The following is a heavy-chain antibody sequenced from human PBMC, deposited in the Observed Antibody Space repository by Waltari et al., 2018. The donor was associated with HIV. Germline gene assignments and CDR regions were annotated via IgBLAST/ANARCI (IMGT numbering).Heavy chain of an antibody. V-gene: IGHV4-4*07. CDR1: GGSISRYY. CDR2: IYTSWRT. CDR3: AREYCSSTSCSPNGRLGAFDI. D-gene: IGHD2-2*01. J-gene: IGHJ3*02. Sequence: VQLQESGPGLVKASETLSLTCTVSGGSISRYYWRWIRQRSGRGLGWIRRIYTSWRTNYNSSLKSRVTMSIDTSKNQFFLKLSSVTAADTAVYYCAREYCSSTSCSPNGRLGAFDIWGQGTMVTVSS.